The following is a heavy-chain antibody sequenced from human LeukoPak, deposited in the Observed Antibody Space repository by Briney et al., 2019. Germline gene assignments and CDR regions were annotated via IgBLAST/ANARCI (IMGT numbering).Heavy chain of an antibody. CDR1: GFTFSTFS. D-gene: IGHD3-10*01. V-gene: IGHV3-48*04. CDR2: ISSSGSTT. J-gene: IGHJ1*01. CDR3: VRRGLILTEYLER. Sequence: SGGSLRLSCAASGFTFSTFSMNWVRQAPGKGPEWVAYISSSGSTTYYADSVKGRFTISRDNAKNSLYLQMNSLRAEDTALYYCVRRGLILTEYLERWGQGTLVIVSS.